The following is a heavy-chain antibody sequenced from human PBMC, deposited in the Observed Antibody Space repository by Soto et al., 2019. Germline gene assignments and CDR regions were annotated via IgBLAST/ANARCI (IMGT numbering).Heavy chain of an antibody. CDR3: ARPSGSYLYYFDY. V-gene: IGHV4-39*01. CDR2: IYYSGST. Sequence: SETLSLTCTVSGGSISSSSYYWGWIRQPPGKGLEWIGSIYYSGSTYYNPSLKSRVTISVDTSKNQFSLKLSSVTAADTAVYYCARPSGSYLYYFDYWGHGTLVTVSS. CDR1: GGSISSSSYY. J-gene: IGHJ4*01. D-gene: IGHD1-26*01.